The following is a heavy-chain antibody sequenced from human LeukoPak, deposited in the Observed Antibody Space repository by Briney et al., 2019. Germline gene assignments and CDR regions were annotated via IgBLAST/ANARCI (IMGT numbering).Heavy chain of an antibody. D-gene: IGHD4-23*01. J-gene: IGHJ4*02. Sequence: GGSLRLSCAASGFTFSNYFMHWVRQAPGKGLEYFSAISRTGGTTYYTNSVKGRFTISRDNSKNTLYLQMGSLRAEDMAVYYCARGIYGGNPADYWGQGTLVTVSS. CDR1: GFTFSNYF. V-gene: IGHV3-64*01. CDR3: ARGIYGGNPADY. CDR2: ISRTGGTT.